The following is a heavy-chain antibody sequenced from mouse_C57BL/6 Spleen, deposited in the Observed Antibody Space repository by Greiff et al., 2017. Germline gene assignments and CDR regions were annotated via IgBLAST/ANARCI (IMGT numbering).Heavy chain of an antibody. CDR1: GYTFTSYW. Sequence: QVQLQQPGAELVRPGTSVKLSCKASGYTFTSYWMHWVKQRPGQGLEWIGVIDPSDSYTNYNQKFKGKATLTVDTSSSTAYVQLSSLTSEDSAVYYCARGYDGYSAWFAYWGQGTLVTVSA. CDR3: ARGYDGYSAWFAY. V-gene: IGHV1-59*01. J-gene: IGHJ3*01. CDR2: IDPSDSYT. D-gene: IGHD2-3*01.